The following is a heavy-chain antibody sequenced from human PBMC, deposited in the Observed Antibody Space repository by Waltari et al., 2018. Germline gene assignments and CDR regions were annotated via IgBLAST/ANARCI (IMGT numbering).Heavy chain of an antibody. CDR1: GGSISSGGYY. Sequence: QVQMQESGPGLVKPSQTLSLTCTVSGGSISSGGYYWSWIRQHPGKGLEWIGYIYYTGETYYNPALTSRVAISIDTSKSQFSLDLGTVTAADTAVYYCARRGAYFFDYWGRGTLVTVSS. CDR2: IYYTGET. CDR3: ARRGAYFFDY. D-gene: IGHD3-16*01. V-gene: IGHV4-31*03. J-gene: IGHJ4*02.